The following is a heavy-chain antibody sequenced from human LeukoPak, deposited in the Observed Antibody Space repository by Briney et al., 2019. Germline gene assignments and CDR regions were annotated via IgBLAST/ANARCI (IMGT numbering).Heavy chain of an antibody. CDR1: GFTFSSYA. J-gene: IGHJ4*02. D-gene: IGHD2-15*01. CDR2: ISGSGGST. CDR3: AKGAGQYVVVVVAAATDY. Sequence: GGSLRLSCAASGFTFSSYAMSWGRQAPGKGLEWVSAISGSGGSTYYADSVKGRFTISRDNSKNTLYLQMNSLRAEDTAVYYCAKGAGQYVVVVVAAATDYWGQGTLVTVSS. V-gene: IGHV3-23*01.